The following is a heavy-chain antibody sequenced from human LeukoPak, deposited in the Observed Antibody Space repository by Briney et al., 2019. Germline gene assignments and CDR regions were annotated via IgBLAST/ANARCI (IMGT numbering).Heavy chain of an antibody. D-gene: IGHD3-9*01. CDR3: ATSYYDILTGTIQYYFDY. V-gene: IGHV1-18*01. CDR2: ISAYNGNT. Sequence: ASVKVSCKASGYTFTSYGISWVRQAPGQGLEWMGWISAYNGNTNYAQKLQGRVTMTTDTSTSTAYMELRSLRSDDTAVYYCATSYYDILTGTIQYYFDYWGQGTLVTVSS. J-gene: IGHJ4*02. CDR1: GYTFTSYG.